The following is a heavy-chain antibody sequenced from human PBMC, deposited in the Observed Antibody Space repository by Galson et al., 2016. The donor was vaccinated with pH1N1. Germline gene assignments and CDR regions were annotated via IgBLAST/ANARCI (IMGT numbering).Heavy chain of an antibody. J-gene: IGHJ5*02. D-gene: IGHD4-23*01. V-gene: IGHV4-4*02. Sequence: SETLSLTCAVSGGSISSRNWWSWVRQPPGQGLEWIGEIYHIGGPNYNPSLKSRVTISLDKSKNHFSLNLASVTAADTAVYYCARDGGDYGGAGQYKYFDTWGQGALVTVSS. CDR1: GGSISSRNW. CDR3: ARDGGDYGGAGQYKYFDT. CDR2: IYHIGGP.